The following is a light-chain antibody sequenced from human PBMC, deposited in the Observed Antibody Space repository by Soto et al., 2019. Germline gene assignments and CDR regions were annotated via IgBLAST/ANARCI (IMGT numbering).Light chain of an antibody. J-gene: IGKJ4*01. Sequence: EIVMTQSPATLSVSPGERATLSCRASQSVSNNLAWYPQKPGQAPRLLIYHASTGATGIPASFSGSGSGTELTLTISSVQSEDFAVYYCQQYNEWPLTFGGGTKVEIK. CDR3: QQYNEWPLT. V-gene: IGKV3-15*01. CDR2: HAS. CDR1: QSVSNN.